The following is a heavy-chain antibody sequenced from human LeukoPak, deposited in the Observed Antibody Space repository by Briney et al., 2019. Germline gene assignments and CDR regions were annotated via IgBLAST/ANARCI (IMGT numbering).Heavy chain of an antibody. J-gene: IGHJ4*02. CDR1: GFTFSSYG. CDR3: SKDVGAWLRYFDY. Sequence: PGVSLRLSSAASGFTFSSYGMHWVRQAPGKGLEGVAVISYDGSNKYYADSVKGRFTISRDNSKNTLYLQMNSLRAEDTAVYYCSKDVGAWLRYFDYWGQGTLVTVSS. V-gene: IGHV3-30*18. D-gene: IGHD3-9*01. CDR2: ISYDGSNK.